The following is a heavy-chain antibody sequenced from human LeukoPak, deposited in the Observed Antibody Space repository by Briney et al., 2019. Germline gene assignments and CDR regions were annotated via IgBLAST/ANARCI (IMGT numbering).Heavy chain of an antibody. D-gene: IGHD3-16*02. CDR2: INPTGGST. CDR3: AREGVIARVHAFDI. V-gene: IGHV1-46*01. J-gene: IGHJ3*02. Sequence: ASVKVSCKASGYIFTSYYMHWVRQAPGEGLEWMGIINPTGGSTSYAQKFQGRVTMTRDMSTSTVYMELSSLRSEDTAVYYCAREGVIARVHAFDIWGQGTMVTVSS. CDR1: GYIFTSYY.